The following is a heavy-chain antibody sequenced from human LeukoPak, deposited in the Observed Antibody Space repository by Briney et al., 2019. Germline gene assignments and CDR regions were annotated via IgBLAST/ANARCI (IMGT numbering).Heavy chain of an antibody. CDR1: GGSINSYY. J-gene: IGHJ4*02. V-gene: IGHV4-59*12. Sequence: SETLSLTCTVSGGSINSYYWSWIRQPPGKGLEWIGYIYYSGSTYYNPSLKSRVTISVDTSKNQFSLKLSSVTAADTAVYYCARDRSGVDTAMGGLIDYWGQGTLVTVSS. CDR3: ARDRSGVDTAMGGLIDY. CDR2: IYYSGST. D-gene: IGHD5-18*01.